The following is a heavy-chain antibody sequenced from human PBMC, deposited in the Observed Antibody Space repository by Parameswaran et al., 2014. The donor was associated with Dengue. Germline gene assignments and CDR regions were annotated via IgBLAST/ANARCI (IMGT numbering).Heavy chain of an antibody. D-gene: IGHD2-21*01. CDR2: VTPYNGNT. CDR3: ARVGATLTPLILGY. Sequence: WVRQAPGQSLEWVGWVTPYNGNTKYAQKFQGRVSMTADTSTNTAYLDLMSLTPNDTAVYYCARVGATLTPLILGYWGQGTLVTVSS. V-gene: IGHV1-18*01. J-gene: IGHJ4*02.